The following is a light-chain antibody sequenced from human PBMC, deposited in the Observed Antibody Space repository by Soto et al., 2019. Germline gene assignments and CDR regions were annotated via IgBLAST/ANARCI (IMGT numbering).Light chain of an antibody. Sequence: SSELTQPPSVSVSPGQTASITCSGDKLGDKYACWYQQKPGQSPVLVIYQDRKRPSGIPERFSGSNSGNTATLTISGSQAXXXXXXYCQAWDSSTVVFGGGTKLTV. CDR3: QAWDSSTVV. CDR1: KLGDKY. V-gene: IGLV3-1*01. J-gene: IGLJ2*01. CDR2: QDR.